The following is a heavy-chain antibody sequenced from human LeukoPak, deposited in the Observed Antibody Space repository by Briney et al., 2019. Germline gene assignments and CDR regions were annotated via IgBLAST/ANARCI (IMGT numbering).Heavy chain of an antibody. D-gene: IGHD2-2*01. Sequence: GGSLRLSCAASGFTFSSYGMHWVRQAPGKGLEWVAVIWYDGSNKYYADSVKGRFTISRDNSKNTLYLQMNSLRAEDTAVYYCARERGYCSSTSCYTGYFDYWGQGTLVTVSS. CDR3: ARERGYCSSTSCYTGYFDY. CDR1: GFTFSSYG. V-gene: IGHV3-33*01. CDR2: IWYDGSNK. J-gene: IGHJ4*02.